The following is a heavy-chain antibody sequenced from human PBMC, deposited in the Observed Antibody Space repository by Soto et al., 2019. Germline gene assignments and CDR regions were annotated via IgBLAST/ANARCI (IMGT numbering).Heavy chain of an antibody. CDR2: ISGSGGST. J-gene: IGHJ4*02. CDR1: GFTFSTYA. Sequence: GGSLRLSCAASGFTFSTYAMSWVRQAPGKGLESVSTISGSGGSTYYADSVKGRLTISRDNSKNTLYLQMNSLRAEDTAVYYCARAHDSSGYYPPVYWGQGTLVTVSS. D-gene: IGHD3-22*01. CDR3: ARAHDSSGYYPPVY. V-gene: IGHV3-23*01.